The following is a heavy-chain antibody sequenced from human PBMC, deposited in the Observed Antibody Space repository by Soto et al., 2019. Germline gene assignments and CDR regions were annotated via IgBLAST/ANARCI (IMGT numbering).Heavy chain of an antibody. V-gene: IGHV3-30-3*01. CDR1: GFTFSSYA. Sequence: PGGSLRLSCAASGFTFSSYAMHWVRQAPGKGLEWVAVISYDGVNKYCADSVKGRFTISRDNSKNTLYLQMNSLRAEDAAVFNCAREGGHCRSTSCRYGLNWFDPWGQGTLVTVSS. CDR3: AREGGHCRSTSCRYGLNWFDP. D-gene: IGHD2-2*01. J-gene: IGHJ5*02. CDR2: ISYDGVNK.